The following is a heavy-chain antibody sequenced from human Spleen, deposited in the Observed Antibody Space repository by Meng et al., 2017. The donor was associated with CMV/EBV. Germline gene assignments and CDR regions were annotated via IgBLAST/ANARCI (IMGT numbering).Heavy chain of an antibody. D-gene: IGHD4-11*01. J-gene: IGHJ3*02. CDR1: GFPFDDYA. Sequence: SLKISCAASGFPFDDYAMHWVRQGPGKGLEWVSGISWNSGSIAYGDSVKGRFTISRDNAKNSLYLQMNSLRAEDTAVYYCARDFPFYSKGAFDIWGQGTMVTVSS. CDR3: ARDFPFYSKGAFDI. V-gene: IGHV3-9*01. CDR2: ISWNSGSI.